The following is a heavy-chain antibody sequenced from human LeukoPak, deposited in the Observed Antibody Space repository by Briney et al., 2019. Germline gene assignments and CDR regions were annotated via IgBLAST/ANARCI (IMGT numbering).Heavy chain of an antibody. D-gene: IGHD5-12*01. CDR2: SYNSGST. J-gene: IGHJ4*02. Sequence: SETLSLTCTVSGGSISSYYWSWIRQPPGKGLEWIGNSYNSGSTNYNPSLKSRVTISVDSSKNQFSLRLSSVTAADTAVYYCARWSDIVATSPLYYFDYWGQGTLVTVSS. CDR3: ARWSDIVATSPLYYFDY. V-gene: IGHV4-59*01. CDR1: GGSISSYY.